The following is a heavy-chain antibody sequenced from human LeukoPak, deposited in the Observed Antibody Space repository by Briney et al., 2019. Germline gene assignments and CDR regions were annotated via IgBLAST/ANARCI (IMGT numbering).Heavy chain of an antibody. J-gene: IGHJ4*02. CDR3: ATSAPGFWLSSGQDDY. CDR1: GYTLTELS. D-gene: IGHD6-19*01. V-gene: IGHV1-24*01. CDR2: FDPEDGET. Sequence: ASVKVSCKVSGYTLTELSMRWVRQAPGKGLEWMGGFDPEDGETIYAQKFQGRVTMTEDTSTDTAYMELSSLRSEDTAVYYCATSAPGFWLSSGQDDYWGQGTLVTVSS.